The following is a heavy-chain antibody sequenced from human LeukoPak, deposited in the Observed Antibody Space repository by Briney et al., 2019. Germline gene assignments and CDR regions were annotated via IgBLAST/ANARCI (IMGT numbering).Heavy chain of an antibody. CDR3: ARVRIAVAYFDY. V-gene: IGHV1-2*02. D-gene: IGHD6-19*01. Sequence: ASVKVSCKASGYTFTGYYMHWVRQAPGQGLEWMGWINPNSGGTNYAQKFQGRVTMTRDTSISTAYMELSRLRSDDTAVYYCARVRIAVAYFDYWGQGTLVTVSS. J-gene: IGHJ4*02. CDR1: GYTFTGYY. CDR2: INPNSGGT.